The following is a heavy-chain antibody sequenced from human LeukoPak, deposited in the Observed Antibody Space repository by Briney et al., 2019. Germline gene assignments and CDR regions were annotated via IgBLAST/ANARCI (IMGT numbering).Heavy chain of an antibody. CDR2: IYYSGST. J-gene: IGHJ5*02. Sequence: SETLSLTCTASGGSISSSNYYWGWIRQPPGKGLEWIGSIYYSGSTYYNPSLKSRVTISVDTSKNQFSLKLSSVTAADTAVYYCARQIHRWLRHLKYNWFDPWGQGTLVTVSS. V-gene: IGHV4-39*01. CDR3: ARQIHRWLRHLKYNWFDP. D-gene: IGHD5-12*01. CDR1: GGSISSSNYY.